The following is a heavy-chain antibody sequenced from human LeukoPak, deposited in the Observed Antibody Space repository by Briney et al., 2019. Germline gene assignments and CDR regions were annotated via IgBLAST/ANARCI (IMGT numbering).Heavy chain of an antibody. D-gene: IGHD2-15*01. J-gene: IGHJ4*02. CDR2: ISSSGSYI. V-gene: IGHV3-21*01. CDR1: GFTFSSYS. CDR3: ARVTNVVVVAATLDY. Sequence: PGGSLRLSCAASGFTFSSYSMNWVRQAPGKGLEWVSSISSSGSYIYYADSVKGRFTISRDNAKNSLYLQMNSLRAEDTAVYYCARVTNVVVVAATLDYWGQGTLVTVS.